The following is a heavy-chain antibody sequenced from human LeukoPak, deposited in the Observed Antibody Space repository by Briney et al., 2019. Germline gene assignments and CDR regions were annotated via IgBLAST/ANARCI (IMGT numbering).Heavy chain of an antibody. D-gene: IGHD3-22*01. CDR2: VNADGSST. V-gene: IGHV3-74*01. Sequence: PGGSLRLSCAASGFSLSTSWMHWVRQAPGKGLVWVSRVNADGSSTDYADSVRGRFTISRDNAMNTLYLQMNSLRAEDTGLYYCAKVVSGSRSAFDVWGQGTLVTVSS. J-gene: IGHJ3*01. CDR1: GFSLSTSW. CDR3: AKVVSGSRSAFDV.